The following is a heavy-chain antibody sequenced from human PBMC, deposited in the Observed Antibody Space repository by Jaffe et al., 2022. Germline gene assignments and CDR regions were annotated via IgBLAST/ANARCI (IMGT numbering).Heavy chain of an antibody. V-gene: IGHV5-51*03. Sequence: EVQLVQSGAEVKKPGESLKISCKGSGYSFTSYWIGWVRQMPGKGLEWMGIIYPGDSDTRYSPSFQGQVTISADKSISTAYLQWSSLKASDTAMYYCARTLYCSSTSCYSAPYHPKPLYYFDYWGQGTLVTVSS. D-gene: IGHD2-2*01. CDR2: IYPGDSDT. CDR3: ARTLYCSSTSCYSAPYHPKPLYYFDY. J-gene: IGHJ4*02. CDR1: GYSFTSYW.